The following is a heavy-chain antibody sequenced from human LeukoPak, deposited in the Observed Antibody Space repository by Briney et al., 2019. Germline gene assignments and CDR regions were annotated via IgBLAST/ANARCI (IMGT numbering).Heavy chain of an antibody. CDR1: GYTLTELS. CDR3: ARGGAVVSTGLLFDP. J-gene: IGHJ5*02. V-gene: IGHV1-24*01. Sequence: ASVKVSCKVSGYTLTELSMHWVRQAPGKGLEWMGGFDPEDGETIYAQKFQGRVTMTEDTSTDTAYMELSSLRSDDTAVYYCARGGAVVSTGLLFDPWGQGTLVTVSS. D-gene: IGHD4-23*01. CDR2: FDPEDGET.